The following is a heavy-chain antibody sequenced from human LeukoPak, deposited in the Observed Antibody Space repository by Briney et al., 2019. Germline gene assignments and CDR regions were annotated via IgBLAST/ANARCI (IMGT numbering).Heavy chain of an antibody. D-gene: IGHD5-12*01. CDR1: GYTFTGYY. CDR2: INPNSGGT. V-gene: IGHV1-2*02. Sequence: ASVKVSCKASGYTFTGYYMHWVRQAPGQGLEWMGWINPNSGGTNYAQKFQGRVTMTRDTSISTAYMELRSLTSDDTAVYYCARDRSGYEGGDYWGQGTLVTVSS. CDR3: ARDRSGYEGGDY. J-gene: IGHJ4*02.